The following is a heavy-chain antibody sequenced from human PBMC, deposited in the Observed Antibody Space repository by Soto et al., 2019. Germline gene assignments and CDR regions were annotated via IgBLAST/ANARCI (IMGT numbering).Heavy chain of an antibody. J-gene: IGHJ4*02. D-gene: IGHD1-26*01. CDR2: IYYSGST. V-gene: IGHV4-59*12. Sequence: SLTLSLTCTVSDGSIINFYCSCIRQPPGKGLEWIGYIYYSGSTYYNPSLKSRVTISVDTSKNQFSLKLSSVTAADTAVYYCARGAIVGATWSFEYWGQGTLVTVSS. CDR3: ARGAIVGATWSFEY. CDR1: DGSIINFY.